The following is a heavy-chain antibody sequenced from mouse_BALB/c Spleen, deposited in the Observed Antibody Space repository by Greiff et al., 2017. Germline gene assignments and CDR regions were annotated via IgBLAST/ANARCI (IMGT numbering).Heavy chain of an antibody. CDR3: ARDGYGFAY. D-gene: IGHD2-2*01. CDR2: ISDGGSYT. V-gene: IGHV5-4*02. Sequence: EVKLMESGGGLVKPGGSLKLSCAASGFTFSDYYMYWVRQTPEKRLEWVATISDGGSYTYYPDSVKGRFTISRDNAKNNLYLQMSSLKSEDTAMYYCARDGYGFAYWGQGTLVTVSA. J-gene: IGHJ3*01. CDR1: GFTFSDYY.